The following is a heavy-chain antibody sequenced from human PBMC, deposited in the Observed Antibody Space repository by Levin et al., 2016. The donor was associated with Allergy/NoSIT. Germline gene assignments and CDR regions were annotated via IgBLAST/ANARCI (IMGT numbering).Heavy chain of an antibody. Sequence: SETLSLTCAVSGGSISSSNWWSWVRQPPGKGLEWIGEIYHSGSTNYNPSLKSRVTISVDKSKNQFSLKLSSVTAADTAVYYCATLVGYDNFGAFDIWGQGTMVTVSS. D-gene: IGHD3-22*01. CDR3: ATLVGYDNFGAFDI. CDR1: GGSISSSNW. J-gene: IGHJ3*02. V-gene: IGHV4-4*02. CDR2: IYHSGST.